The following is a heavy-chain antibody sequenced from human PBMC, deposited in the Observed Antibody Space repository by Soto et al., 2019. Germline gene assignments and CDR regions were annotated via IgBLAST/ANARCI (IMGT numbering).Heavy chain of an antibody. CDR1: GFSLSTTAEG. V-gene: IGHV2-5*02. CDR2: IYWDDDE. J-gene: IGHJ4*02. Sequence: QITLKESGPTLVKPTQTLTLTCTFSGFSLSTTAEGVGWIRQPPGKALEWLALIYWDDDERYSPSLKSRLTNTKDTTKNQVVDTMTNMDSVDTATYYCAHGSCSPADCYPNPYLDYWGQGILVTVSS. D-gene: IGHD2-21*02. CDR3: AHGSCSPADCYPNPYLDY.